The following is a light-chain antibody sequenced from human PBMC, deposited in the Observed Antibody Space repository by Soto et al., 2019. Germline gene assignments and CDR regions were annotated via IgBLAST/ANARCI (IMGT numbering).Light chain of an antibody. Sequence: EIVLTQSPATLSLSPGERATLSCRASQSVSSYLAWYQQKPGQAPRLLIYDASNRATGIPARFSGSGSGTDFTLTISSLEPEDFAVYYCKKRSNWPVTFGQGTRVEIK. CDR2: DAS. V-gene: IGKV3-11*01. J-gene: IGKJ1*01. CDR3: KKRSNWPVT. CDR1: QSVSSY.